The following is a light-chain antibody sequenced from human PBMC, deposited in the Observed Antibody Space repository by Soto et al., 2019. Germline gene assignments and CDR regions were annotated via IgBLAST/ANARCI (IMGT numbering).Light chain of an antibody. CDR3: QQYNSWPRT. Sequence: EIVMSQSPATLSLSPLEIATLYSTASDNVETKLAWFQQTPGQAPRLLIYGASTRATGIPARLSGSGSGTEFTLSISSLQSEDSAVYYCQQYNSWPRTFGQGTKVDIK. J-gene: IGKJ1*01. CDR2: GAS. V-gene: IGKV3D-15*01. CDR1: DNVETK.